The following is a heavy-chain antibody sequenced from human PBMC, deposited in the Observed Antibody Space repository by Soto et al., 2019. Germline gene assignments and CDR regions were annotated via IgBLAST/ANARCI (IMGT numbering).Heavy chain of an antibody. CDR2: INQDGSQK. V-gene: IGHV3-7*05. Sequence: GGSLSLSCAASGFTFSSYAMSWVRQAPGQGLEWVANINQDGSQKDYVESVKGRFTISRDNAKNSLFLQMNSLRVEDTAVYYCARGPFWGQGTLVTVSS. CDR3: ARGPF. CDR1: GFTFSSYA. J-gene: IGHJ4*02.